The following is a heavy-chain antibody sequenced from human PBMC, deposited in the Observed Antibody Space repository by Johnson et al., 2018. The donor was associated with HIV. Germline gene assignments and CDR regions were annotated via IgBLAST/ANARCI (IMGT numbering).Heavy chain of an antibody. CDR2: ISYSGSST. V-gene: IGHV3-23*04. D-gene: IGHD6-19*01. J-gene: IGHJ3*02. Sequence: VKLVESGGGVVQPGRSLRLSCAASGFTFSSYAMSWVRQAPGKGLQWVSAISYSGSSTYYADSVKGRFTISRDNAKNSLYLQMNSLKTEDTAVYYCARDIGAGAGTSDDAFDIWGQGTMVTVSS. CDR3: ARDIGAGAGTSDDAFDI. CDR1: GFTFSSYA.